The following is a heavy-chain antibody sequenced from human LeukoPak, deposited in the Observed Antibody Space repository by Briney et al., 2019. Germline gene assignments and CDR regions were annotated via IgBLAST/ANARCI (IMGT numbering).Heavy chain of an antibody. J-gene: IGHJ4*02. CDR1: GYTLTELS. D-gene: IGHD4-17*01. Sequence: ASVKLSCNVSGYTLTELSMHWVRQAPGQGLEWMGGFDPEDGETIYAQKFQGRVTMTEDTSTDTAYMELSSLRSEDTAVYYCATRPGYGDYRFWGQGTLVTVSS. V-gene: IGHV1-24*01. CDR3: ATRPGYGDYRF. CDR2: FDPEDGET.